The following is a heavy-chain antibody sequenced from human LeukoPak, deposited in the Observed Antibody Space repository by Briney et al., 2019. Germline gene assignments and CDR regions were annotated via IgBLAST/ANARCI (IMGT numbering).Heavy chain of an antibody. D-gene: IGHD1-1*01. CDR1: GGSIRSGGYY. Sequence: SQTLSLTRTVSGGSIRSGGYYWSWIRHHPGKGLEWIAYIYYSGSIYYNPSLKSRVTISVDTSKNQFSLKLSSVTAADTAVYYCARMNDFWNYMDVWGKGTTVTVSS. V-gene: IGHV4-31*03. CDR3: ARMNDFWNYMDV. CDR2: IYYSGSI. J-gene: IGHJ6*03.